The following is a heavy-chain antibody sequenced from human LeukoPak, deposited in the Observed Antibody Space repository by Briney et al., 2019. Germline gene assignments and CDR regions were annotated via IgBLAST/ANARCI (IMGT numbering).Heavy chain of an antibody. D-gene: IGHD6-13*01. J-gene: IGHJ3*02. CDR1: GFTFDDYG. V-gene: IGHV3-20*04. CDR3: ARDYSSSWTGAFDI. CDR2: INWNGGST. Sequence: GGSLRLSCAASGFTFDDYGMSWVRQAPGKGLEWVSGINWNGGSTGYADSVKGRFTISRDNAKNSLYLQMNSLRAEDTALYYCARDYSSSWTGAFDIWGQGTMVTVSS.